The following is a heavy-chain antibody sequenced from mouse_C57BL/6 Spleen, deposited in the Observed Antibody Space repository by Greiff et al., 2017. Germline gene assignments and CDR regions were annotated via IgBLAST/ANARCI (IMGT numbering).Heavy chain of an antibody. V-gene: IGHV7-3*01. Sequence: EVKLVESGGGLVQPGGSLSLSCAASGFTFTDYYMSWVRRPPGKALEWLGFIRNKANGYTTEYSASVKGRFTISRDNSQSILYLQMNALRAEDSATYYCARSYYDYDGYAMDYWGQGTSVTVSS. J-gene: IGHJ4*01. D-gene: IGHD2-4*01. CDR1: GFTFTDYY. CDR2: IRNKANGYTT. CDR3: ARSYYDYDGYAMDY.